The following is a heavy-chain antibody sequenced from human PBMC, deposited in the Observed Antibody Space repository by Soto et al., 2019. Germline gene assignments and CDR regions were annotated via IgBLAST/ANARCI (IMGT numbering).Heavy chain of an antibody. CDR1: GGSISSYY. J-gene: IGHJ4*02. D-gene: IGHD3-16*02. CDR2: IYYSGST. Sequence: SETLSLTCTVSGGSISSYYWSWIRQPPGKGLEWIGYIYYSGSTNYNPSLKSRVTISVDTSKNQFSLKLSSVTAAVTAVYYCARGAIWGSYLMGPYFDYWGQGTLVTVSS. CDR3: ARGAIWGSYLMGPYFDY. V-gene: IGHV4-59*08.